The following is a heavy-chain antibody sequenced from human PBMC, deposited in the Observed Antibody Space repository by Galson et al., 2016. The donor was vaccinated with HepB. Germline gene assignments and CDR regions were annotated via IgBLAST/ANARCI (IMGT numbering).Heavy chain of an antibody. D-gene: IGHD3-10*01. Sequence: SLRLSCASSGFRFSSYGMHWVRQAPGKGLEWVAVIHYDGSQRGHADSVKGRFTISRDNSRDTLYLQMNSLRAEDTALYFCARGSLVRGPITTDFDYWGQGILVTVSS. V-gene: IGHV3-33*01. CDR3: ARGSLVRGPITTDFDY. CDR2: IHYDGSQR. J-gene: IGHJ4*02. CDR1: GFRFSSYG.